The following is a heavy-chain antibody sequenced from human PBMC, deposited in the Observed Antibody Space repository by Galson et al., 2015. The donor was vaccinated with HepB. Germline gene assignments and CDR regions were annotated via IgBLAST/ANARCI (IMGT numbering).Heavy chain of an antibody. Sequence: SVKLSCKASGYTFTSYAMHWVRQAPGQRLEWMGWINAGNGNTKYSQKFQGRVTITRDTSASTAYMELSSLRSEDTAVYYCARGSSGWYLLDYWGQGTLVTVSS. CDR3: ARGSSGWYLLDY. CDR1: GYTFTSYA. J-gene: IGHJ4*02. CDR2: INAGNGNT. D-gene: IGHD6-19*01. V-gene: IGHV1-3*01.